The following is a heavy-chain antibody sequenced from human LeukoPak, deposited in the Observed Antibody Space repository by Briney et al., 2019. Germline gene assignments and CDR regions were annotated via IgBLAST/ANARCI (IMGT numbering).Heavy chain of an antibody. CDR3: TTHRGYSSGPTFDY. D-gene: IGHD6-25*01. CDR1: GFIFSKAY. Sequence: PGASHRPSRAASGFIFSKAYMSWVRQAPGKGPECDGRIKTKIDGGTTDYAAPGQCRYTISREHSIDTLFLQMNSLETEDTAVYYCTTHRGYSSGPTFDYWGQGTLVTVSS. J-gene: IGHJ4*02. CDR2: IKTKIDGGTT. V-gene: IGHV3-15*01.